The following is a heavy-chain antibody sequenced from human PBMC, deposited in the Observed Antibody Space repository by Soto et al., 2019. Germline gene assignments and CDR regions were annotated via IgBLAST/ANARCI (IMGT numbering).Heavy chain of an antibody. J-gene: IGHJ4*02. CDR2: ISGSGGST. CDR3: AKDQFKNSATSGYDSFDY. D-gene: IGHD5-12*01. V-gene: IGHV3-23*01. CDR1: GFTFSSYA. Sequence: GGSLRLSCAASGFTFSSYAMSWVRQAPGKGLEWVSAISGSGGSTYYADSVEGRFTISRDNSKNTLYLQMNSLRAEDTAVYYCAKDQFKNSATSGYDSFDYWGQGTLVTVS.